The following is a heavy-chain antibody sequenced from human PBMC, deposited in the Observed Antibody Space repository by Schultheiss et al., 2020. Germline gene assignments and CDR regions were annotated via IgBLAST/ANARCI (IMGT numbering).Heavy chain of an antibody. CDR3: ARDYGDDEGGGGFDY. Sequence: GESLKISCKGSGYSFTNHWIGWVRQMPGKGLEWMGIIYPDDSDTRYSPSFQGQVTISADKSISTAYLQWSSLKASDTAIYYCARDYGDDEGGGGFDYWGQGTLVTVSS. V-gene: IGHV5-51*01. D-gene: IGHD4-17*01. J-gene: IGHJ4*02. CDR1: GYSFTNHW. CDR2: IYPDDSDT.